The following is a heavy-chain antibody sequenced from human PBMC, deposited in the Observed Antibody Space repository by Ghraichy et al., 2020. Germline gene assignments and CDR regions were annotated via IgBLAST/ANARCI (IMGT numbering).Heavy chain of an antibody. V-gene: IGHV4-38-2*01. Sequence: ESLNISCAVSGYSISSGYYWGWIRQPPGKGLEWIGSIYHSGSTYYNPSLKSRVTISVDTSKNQFSLKLSSVTAADTAVYYCARFPRAARRGGLDNWFDPWGQGTLVTVSS. CDR1: GYSISSGYY. CDR2: IYHSGST. J-gene: IGHJ5*02. CDR3: ARFPRAARRGGLDNWFDP. D-gene: IGHD6-6*01.